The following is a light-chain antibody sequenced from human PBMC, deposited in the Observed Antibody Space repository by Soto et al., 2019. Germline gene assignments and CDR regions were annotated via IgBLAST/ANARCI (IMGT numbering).Light chain of an antibody. CDR3: QQSYRPPRT. Sequence: DIQMTQSPSSLSASVGDRVTITCRASQSIMNYLNWYQHKPGEAPKLLIYAASSLQSGVPSGFSGSGSVTDFTLTITSLQPEDFATYYCQQSYRPPRTFSGGTKCEIK. CDR2: AAS. J-gene: IGKJ4*01. V-gene: IGKV1-39*01. CDR1: QSIMNY.